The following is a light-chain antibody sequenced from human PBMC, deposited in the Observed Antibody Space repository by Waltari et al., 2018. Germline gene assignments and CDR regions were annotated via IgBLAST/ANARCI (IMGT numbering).Light chain of an antibody. CDR2: QDS. Sequence: SYELTQPPSVSVSPGQTASIACSGDNLGNRYACWYQQKSGQSPVLVIYQDSKRPSGIPERFSGSNSGNTATLTISEAQAMDEADYYCQAWDSSSAVFGSGTRVTVL. CDR3: QAWDSSSAV. V-gene: IGLV3-1*01. J-gene: IGLJ1*01. CDR1: NLGNRY.